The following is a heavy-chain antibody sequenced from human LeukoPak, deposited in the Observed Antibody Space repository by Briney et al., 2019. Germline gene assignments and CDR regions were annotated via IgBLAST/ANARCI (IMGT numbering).Heavy chain of an antibody. Sequence: NPGGSLRLSCAASGFSFSSYGMMWVRQAPGKGLEWVSSITSTSDSTYYADSVKGRFTISRDNAKNSLYLHLNTLRAEDTAVYYCATGVENWGQGTLVTVSS. CDR3: ATGVEN. CDR1: GFSFSSYG. J-gene: IGHJ4*02. V-gene: IGHV3-21*01. D-gene: IGHD5-24*01. CDR2: ITSTSDST.